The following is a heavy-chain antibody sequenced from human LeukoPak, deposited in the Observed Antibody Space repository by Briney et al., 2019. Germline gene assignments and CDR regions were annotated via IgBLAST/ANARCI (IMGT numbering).Heavy chain of an antibody. Sequence: SQTLSLTCAISGDSVFSNSAAWNWIRQPPSSGLEWLGRTYYKSKWYNDYALSVTSRITINPDTSKNQLSLQLNSVTPEDTAVYYCARERQGGFDIWGQGTMVTVSS. CDR3: ARERQGGFDI. J-gene: IGHJ3*02. CDR1: GDSVFSNSAA. CDR2: TYYKSKWYN. V-gene: IGHV6-1*01. D-gene: IGHD2-15*01.